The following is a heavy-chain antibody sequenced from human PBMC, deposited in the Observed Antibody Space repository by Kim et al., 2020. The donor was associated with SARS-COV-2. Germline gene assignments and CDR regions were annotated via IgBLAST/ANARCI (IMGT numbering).Heavy chain of an antibody. J-gene: IGHJ4*02. CDR3: ARAAHTSLHYDY. Sequence: NYNPSLKSQGTISVDTSKNQFSRRLSSGTAADTAVYYCARAAHTSLHYDYWGQGTLVTVSS. V-gene: IGHV4-59*01. D-gene: IGHD2-21*01.